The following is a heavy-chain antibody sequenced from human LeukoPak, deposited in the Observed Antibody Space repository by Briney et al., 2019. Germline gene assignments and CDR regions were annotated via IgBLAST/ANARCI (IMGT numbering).Heavy chain of an antibody. CDR2: ISKDGGTK. V-gene: IGHV3-30-3*01. D-gene: IGHD2-15*01. Sequence: PGGSLRLSCAASGFSFSDYVIHWVRQAPGKGLDWVAVISKDGGTKYYADYVKGRLTISRDNSKNMLYLQMNSLRPEDTAVYYCARGGDLKYCSGGSCYSVDYWSQGTLVTVSS. J-gene: IGHJ4*02. CDR1: GFSFSDYV. CDR3: ARGGDLKYCSGGSCYSVDY.